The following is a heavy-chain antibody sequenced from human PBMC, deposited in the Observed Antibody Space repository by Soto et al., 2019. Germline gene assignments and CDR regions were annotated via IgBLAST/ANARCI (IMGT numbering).Heavy chain of an antibody. CDR1: GGSFSGYY. CDR3: ARGQSVNKNVTTVTTSFDY. CDR2: INHSGST. Sequence: PSETLSLTCAVYGGSFSGYYWSWIRQPPGKGLEWIGEINHSGSTNYNPSLKSRVTISVDTSKNQFSLKLSSVTAADTAVYYCARGQSVNKNVTTVTTSFDYWGQGTLVTVSS. J-gene: IGHJ4*02. D-gene: IGHD4-4*01. V-gene: IGHV4-34*01.